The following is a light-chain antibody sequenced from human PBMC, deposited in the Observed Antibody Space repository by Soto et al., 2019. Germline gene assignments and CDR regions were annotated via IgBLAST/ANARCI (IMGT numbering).Light chain of an antibody. V-gene: IGKV1-9*01. CDR2: AAS. Sequence: DIQLTQSPSFLSASVGDRVTITCRPSQDISNFLAWCQQKPGKAPKLLIYAASTLQSGVPSRFSGSGSGREFTLTISSLQPEDFATYHCQQLNSYPIATFGGGTKVHIK. J-gene: IGKJ4*01. CDR1: QDISNF. CDR3: QQLNSYPIAT.